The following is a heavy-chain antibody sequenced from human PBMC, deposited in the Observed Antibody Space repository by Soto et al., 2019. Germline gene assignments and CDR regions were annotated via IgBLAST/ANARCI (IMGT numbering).Heavy chain of an antibody. CDR2: IYAGDSDT. Sequence: GESLKISCKGSGYSFTSNWIGWVRQMPGKGLEWMGIIYAGDSDTRYSPSFEGQVTISVDKSINTAYLQWSSLKASDTTMYYCARPTTSMVDFWGQGTLVTVSS. CDR1: GYSFTSNW. J-gene: IGHJ4*02. V-gene: IGHV5-51*01. CDR3: ARPTTSMVDF. D-gene: IGHD5-18*01.